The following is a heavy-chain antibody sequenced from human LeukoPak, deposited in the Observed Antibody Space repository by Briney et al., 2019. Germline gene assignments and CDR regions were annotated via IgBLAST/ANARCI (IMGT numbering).Heavy chain of an antibody. CDR1: GDSISSNIYY. J-gene: IGHJ5*02. V-gene: IGHV4-39*07. CDR3: ARDISGSQNKLGIFGWFDP. Sequence: SSETLSLTCTVSGDSISSNIYYWGWIRHPPGKGLEWIGSIYYTGKTYSNPSLKSRVTISVDASKNHFSLKLTSVTAADTAIYYCARDISGSQNKLGIFGWFDPWGQGTLVTVSS. CDR2: IYYTGKT. D-gene: IGHD1-26*01.